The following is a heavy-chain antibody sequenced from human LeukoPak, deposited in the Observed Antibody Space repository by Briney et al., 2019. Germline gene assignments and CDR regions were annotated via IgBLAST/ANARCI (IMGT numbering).Heavy chain of an antibody. D-gene: IGHD3-3*01. CDR1: GFTFGSYG. CDR2: IRYDVGNK. J-gene: IGHJ6*03. V-gene: IGHV3-30*02. CDR3: ARQYYDFWSGYKDHYYYYMDV. Sequence: PGGSLRLACAAPGFTFGSYGMHWVRQAPGKWLEWVAFIRYDVGNKYYADSVKGRFTISRDNSKNTLYLQMNSLRAEDTAVYYCARQYYDFWSGYKDHYYYYMDVWGKGTTVTVSS.